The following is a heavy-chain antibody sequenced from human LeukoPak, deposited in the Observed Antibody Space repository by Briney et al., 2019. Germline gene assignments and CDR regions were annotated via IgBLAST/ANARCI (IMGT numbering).Heavy chain of an antibody. D-gene: IGHD2-2*01. CDR2: INPSGGST. V-gene: IGHV1-46*01. CDR3: ARDQVVVPAAPGRTEYFQH. J-gene: IGHJ1*01. CDR1: GYTFTSYY. Sequence: ASVKVSCKASGYTFTSYYMHWVRQAPGQGLEWMGIINPSGGSTSYAQKFQGRVTMTRDTSTSTVYMELSGLRSEDPAVYYCARDQVVVPAAPGRTEYFQHWGQGTLVTVSS.